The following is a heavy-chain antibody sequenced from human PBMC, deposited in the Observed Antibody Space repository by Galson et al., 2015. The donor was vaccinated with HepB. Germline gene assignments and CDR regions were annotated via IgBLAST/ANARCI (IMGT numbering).Heavy chain of an antibody. CDR2: ISYDGSNK. J-gene: IGHJ4*02. CDR3: ERDGSLVRNYDFWSGSTLDG. CDR1: GFTFSSYA. Sequence: SLRLSCAASGFTFSSYAMHWVRQAPGKGLEWVAGISYDGSNKYYADSVKGRFTISRDNSKNTLYLQMNSMRVEDTAVYYCERDGSLVRNYDFWSGSTLDGWGQGALVTVSS. V-gene: IGHV3-30-3*01. D-gene: IGHD3-3*01.